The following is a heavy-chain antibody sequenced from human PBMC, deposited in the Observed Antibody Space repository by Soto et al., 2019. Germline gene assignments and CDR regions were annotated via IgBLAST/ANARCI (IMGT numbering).Heavy chain of an antibody. D-gene: IGHD6-13*01. CDR3: ATVPWTAAAS. Sequence: GGSLRLSCAASGFTVSSNWMNRVRQAPGKGLEWVATIKPDGSERDYVESVKGRFTISRDNAKNSVHLQMNSLRAEDTAVYYCATVPWTAAASWGQGTLVTVSS. CDR2: IKPDGSER. CDR1: GFTVSSNW. J-gene: IGHJ5*02. V-gene: IGHV3-7*01.